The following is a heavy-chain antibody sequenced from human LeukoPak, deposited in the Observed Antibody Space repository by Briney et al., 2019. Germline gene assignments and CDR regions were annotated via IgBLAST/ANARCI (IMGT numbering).Heavy chain of an antibody. CDR3: ARDLGLYPI. J-gene: IGHJ3*02. CDR2: IYSGGSI. V-gene: IGHV3-53*01. Sequence: GGSLRLSCTASGFTVSSNYMSWDRQAPGRGLEWVSVIYSGGSIYYADSVKGRFTISRDNSKNTLYLQMNSLRAEDTAVYYCARDLGLYPIWGQGTMVTVSS. D-gene: IGHD2-8*01. CDR1: GFTVSSNY.